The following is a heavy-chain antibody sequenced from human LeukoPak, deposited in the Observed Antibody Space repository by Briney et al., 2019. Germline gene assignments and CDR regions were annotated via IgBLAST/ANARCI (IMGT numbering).Heavy chain of an antibody. CDR3: ARHPAISAGYGSYYYYYYMDV. J-gene: IGHJ6*03. CDR1: GASISAYY. Sequence: WETLSLTCTVSGASISAYYWSWIRQPPGKGLEWIGYVYSSGTTNYNPSLKSRVAMSLDTSKNQFFLRLSSVTAADTALYYCARHPAISAGYGSYYYYYYMDVWGSGTTVTVSS. CDR2: VYSSGTT. D-gene: IGHD3-9*01. V-gene: IGHV4-59*08.